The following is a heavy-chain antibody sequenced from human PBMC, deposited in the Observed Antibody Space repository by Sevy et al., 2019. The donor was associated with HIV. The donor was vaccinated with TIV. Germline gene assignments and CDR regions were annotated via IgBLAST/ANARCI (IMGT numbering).Heavy chain of an antibody. CDR1: GFAFSTHA. Sequence: GGSLRLSSAASGFAFSTHAMHWVRQAPGKGLEWVAVISYEGTETFYAASVEGRFTISRDNSKNMLSLQINSLRPEDTAVYYCARDGGYSVKWYPLYWGHGTLVTVSS. J-gene: IGHJ4*01. D-gene: IGHD1-26*01. V-gene: IGHV3-30-3*01. CDR2: ISYEGTET. CDR3: ARDGGYSVKWYPLY.